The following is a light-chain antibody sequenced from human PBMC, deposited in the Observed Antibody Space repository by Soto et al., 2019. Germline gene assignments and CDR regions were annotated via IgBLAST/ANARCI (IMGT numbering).Light chain of an antibody. CDR1: SGHSSYA. Sequence: QSALAQSPSASASLGDSVELTCTLSSGHSSYAIAWHQQQPEKGPRYLMKVNSDGSHSKGDGIPDRFSGSSSGAERYLTISSLQSEDEADYYCQTWGTGIVVFGGGTKVTVL. V-gene: IGLV4-69*01. CDR2: VNSDGSH. CDR3: QTWGTGIVV. J-gene: IGLJ2*01.